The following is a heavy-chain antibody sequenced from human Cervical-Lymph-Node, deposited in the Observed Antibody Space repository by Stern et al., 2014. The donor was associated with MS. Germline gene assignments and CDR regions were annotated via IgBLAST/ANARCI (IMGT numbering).Heavy chain of an antibody. V-gene: IGHV3-48*02. J-gene: IGHJ6*02. CDR2: ISSSGRTV. Sequence: EVHLVESGGGLVKPGGSLKLSCAASGFAFGGYSMNLVRQAPGTGLEWVSHISSSGRTVYIPDSVKGRFSVSRDNSNNSLFLQINSLRDEDTAVYYCARVVFGLDVWGPGTTVIVSS. CDR3: ARVVFGLDV. D-gene: IGHD2-8*02. CDR1: GFAFGGYS.